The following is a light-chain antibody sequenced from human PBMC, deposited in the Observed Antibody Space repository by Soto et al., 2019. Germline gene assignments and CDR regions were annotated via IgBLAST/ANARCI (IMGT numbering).Light chain of an antibody. CDR3: QHYFHWTWT. CDR1: RAIGDN. CDR2: GAS. V-gene: IGKV3D-15*01. Sequence: EFVLTQSRATLPVSTGGGVTLSCSHRRAIGDNLAWYQQKPGQSPRLLIYGASTGATGIPARFSGSGSGTKFTLTINSLQSEDFAVYYCQHYFHWTWTFGQGTKVDI. J-gene: IGKJ1*01.